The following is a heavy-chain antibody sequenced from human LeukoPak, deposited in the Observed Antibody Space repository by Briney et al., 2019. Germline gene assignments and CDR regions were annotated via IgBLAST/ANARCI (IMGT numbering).Heavy chain of an antibody. CDR3: ARIGYYGSGSYYNYYYYGMDV. J-gene: IGHJ6*04. CDR1: GGSFSGYY. V-gene: IGHV4-34*01. D-gene: IGHD3-10*01. CDR2: INHSGST. Sequence: PSETLSLTCAVYGGSFSGYYWSWIRQPPGKGLEWIGEINHSGSTNYNPSLKSRVTISVDTSKNQFSLRLSSVTAADTAVYYCARIGYYGSGSYYNYYYYGMDVWAKGPRSPSPQ.